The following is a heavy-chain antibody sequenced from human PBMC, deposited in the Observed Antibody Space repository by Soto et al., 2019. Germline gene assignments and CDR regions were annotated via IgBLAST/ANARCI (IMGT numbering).Heavy chain of an antibody. V-gene: IGHV1-3*01. CDR3: AGPHYDILTGEDWFDP. CDR2: INVGNGDT. D-gene: IGHD3-9*01. CDR1: GYTSTNYG. J-gene: IGHJ5*02. Sequence: VQLVQSGAEVKKPGASVKVSCKASGYTSTNYGLHWVRQAPGQRLEWMGWINVGNGDTKYSQRFQGRVNISRDTSANTAYMDLSSLRSEDTAVYYCAGPHYDILTGEDWFDPWGQGTLVTVSS.